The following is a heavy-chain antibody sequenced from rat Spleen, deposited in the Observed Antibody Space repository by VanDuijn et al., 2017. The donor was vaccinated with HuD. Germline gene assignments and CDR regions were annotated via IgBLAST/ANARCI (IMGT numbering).Heavy chain of an antibody. V-gene: IGHV2S8*01. CDR1: GFSLTSYG. CDR3: ARLGADY. J-gene: IGHJ2*01. CDR2: ISSGGST. D-gene: IGHD5-1*01. Sequence: QVQLKESGPDLVQPSQTLSLTCTVSGFSLTSYGVSWVRQPPGKGLEWIAAISSGGSTYYNSALKSRLSISRDTSKSQVFLKMNSLQTEDTAMYFCARLGADYWGQGVMVTVSS.